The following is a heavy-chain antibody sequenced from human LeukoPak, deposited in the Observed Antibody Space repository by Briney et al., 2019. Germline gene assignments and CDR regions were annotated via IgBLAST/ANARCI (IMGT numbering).Heavy chain of an antibody. CDR1: GYTFTSYD. CDR3: AKDYGGNYNWFDP. D-gene: IGHD4-23*01. Sequence: ASVKVSCKASGYTFTSYDINWVRQATGQGLEWMGWMNPNSGNTNYAQKLQGRVTMTTDTSTSTAYMELRSLRSDDTAVYYCAKDYGGNYNWFDPWGQGTLVTVSS. CDR2: MNPNSGNT. V-gene: IGHV1-18*01. J-gene: IGHJ5*02.